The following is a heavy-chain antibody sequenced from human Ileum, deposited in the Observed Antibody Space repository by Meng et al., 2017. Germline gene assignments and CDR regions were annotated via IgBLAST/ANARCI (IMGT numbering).Heavy chain of an antibody. CDR1: GYTFTTYG. J-gene: IGHJ4*02. V-gene: IGHV1-18*01. D-gene: IGHD1-1*01. Sequence: VQLAQSGAEVKKPGASVKVSCKASGYTFTTYGISWVRQAPGQGLEWMGWMNTDKGNTNYAQKFQGRVTMTRDTSTSTAYMELRSLRSDDTAVYYCAREGAYNGGDYWGQGTLVTVS. CDR3: AREGAYNGGDY. CDR2: MNTDKGNT.